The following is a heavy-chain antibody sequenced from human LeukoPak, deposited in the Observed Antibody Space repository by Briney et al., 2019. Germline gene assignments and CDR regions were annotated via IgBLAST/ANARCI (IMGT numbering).Heavy chain of an antibody. CDR1: GGTFSSYA. V-gene: IGHV1-69*01. CDR2: SIPIFGTA. Sequence: SVKVSCKASGGTFSSYAISWVRQAPGQGLEWMGGSIPIFGTANYAQKFQGRVTITADESTSTAYMELSSLRSEDTAVYYCARNLLHLGELSWYYFDYWGQGTLVTVSS. D-gene: IGHD3-16*02. CDR3: ARNLLHLGELSWYYFDY. J-gene: IGHJ4*02.